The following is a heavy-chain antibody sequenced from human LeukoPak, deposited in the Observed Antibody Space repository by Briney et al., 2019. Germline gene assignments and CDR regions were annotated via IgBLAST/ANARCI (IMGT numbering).Heavy chain of an antibody. Sequence: PSETLSLTCAVSGGSFSGYYWTWIRQPPGKGLEWIGEINHSGSTNYNPSLKSRVTISVDTSKNQFSLKLSSVTAADTAVYYCARAVVGAPPAAWAYAFDIWGQGTMVTVSS. D-gene: IGHD1-26*01. V-gene: IGHV4-34*01. CDR1: GGSFSGYY. CDR2: INHSGST. CDR3: ARAVVGAPPAAWAYAFDI. J-gene: IGHJ3*02.